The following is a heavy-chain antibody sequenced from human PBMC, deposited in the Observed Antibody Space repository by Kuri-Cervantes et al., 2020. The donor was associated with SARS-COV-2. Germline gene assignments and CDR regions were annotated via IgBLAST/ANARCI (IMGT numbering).Heavy chain of an antibody. D-gene: IGHD3-22*01. CDR1: GYALTELS. V-gene: IGHV1-24*01. CDR2: FDPEDGET. Sequence: ASVKVSCKVSGYALTELSMHWVRQAPGKGLEWMGGFDPEDGETIYAQKFQGRVTITADKSTSTAYMELSSLRSEDTAVYYCARSSNTYYYDSSPDYWGQGTLVTVSS. CDR3: ARSSNTYYYDSSPDY. J-gene: IGHJ4*02.